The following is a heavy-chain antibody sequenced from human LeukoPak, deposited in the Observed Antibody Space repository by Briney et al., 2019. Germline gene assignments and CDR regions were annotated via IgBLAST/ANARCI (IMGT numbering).Heavy chain of an antibody. CDR1: GFTFSDHY. D-gene: IGHD3-22*01. CDR3: VRAHSSGYFVV. CDR2: TRNKARNYTT. J-gene: IGHJ3*01. V-gene: IGHV3-72*01. Sequence: PGGSLRLSCAASGFTFSDHYMDWVRQAPGKGPEWVGRTRNKARNYTTEYAASVKGRFTISRDDSKNSMYLQMNSLKAEDTAVYYCVRAHSSGYFVVRGQGTMVTVSS.